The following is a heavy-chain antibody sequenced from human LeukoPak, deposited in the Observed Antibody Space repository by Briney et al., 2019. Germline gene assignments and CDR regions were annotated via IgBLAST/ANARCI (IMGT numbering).Heavy chain of an antibody. Sequence: RASVKVSCKASGYTFTGYYMHWVRQAPGQGLEWMGWINPNSGGTNYAQKFQGRVTMTRDTSISTAYMELSRLRSDDTAVYYCARVRFGSGSYLFDYWGQGTLVTVSS. CDR2: INPNSGGT. V-gene: IGHV1-2*02. J-gene: IGHJ4*02. CDR1: GYTFTGYY. CDR3: ARVRFGSGSYLFDY. D-gene: IGHD3-10*01.